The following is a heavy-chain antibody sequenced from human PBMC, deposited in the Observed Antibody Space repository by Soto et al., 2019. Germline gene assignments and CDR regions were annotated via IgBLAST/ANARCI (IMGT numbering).Heavy chain of an antibody. CDR2: IRRQVSRATT. D-gene: IGHD3-10*01. CDR1: GFTFTDYS. V-gene: IGHV3-49*03. CDR3: SREQGGITFIRGGVDY. Sequence: GGSLSLSCIASGFTFTDYSMSWFRQGPGQGQEWVGFIRRQVSRATTDYAAFVQGRIIISRDDSKCVLYLQMSSLKTVDTAVYYCSREQGGITFIRGGVDYWGQGTLVTVSS. J-gene: IGHJ4*02.